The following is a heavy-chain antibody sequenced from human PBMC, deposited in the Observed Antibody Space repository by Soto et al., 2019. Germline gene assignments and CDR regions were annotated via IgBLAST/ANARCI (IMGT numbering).Heavy chain of an antibody. CDR3: WKSSAY. D-gene: IGHD1-1*01. Sequence: GASVKVSCKASGYTFTSYYMHWVRQPPGQELEGMGIINSRGGYTSYAHKFQGRVTMTRDTSTRTVSMQLNSLMADDTAAYYCWKSSAYWGQGTLVTVSS. CDR2: INSRGGYT. J-gene: IGHJ4*02. V-gene: IGHV1-46*01. CDR1: GYTFTSYY.